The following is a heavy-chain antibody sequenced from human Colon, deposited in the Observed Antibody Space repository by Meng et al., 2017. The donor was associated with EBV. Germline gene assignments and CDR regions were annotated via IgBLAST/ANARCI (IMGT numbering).Heavy chain of an antibody. V-gene: IGHV4-30-4*01. J-gene: IGHJ4*02. CDR3: ARNYYFDY. Sequence: QVRLQVSAPGLVMPSQTLSLTCTASGGSINSGDYYWSWIRQPPGKGLEWIGYIYYTGSTYYNPSLKSRVTISMDTSKNQFSLRLSSVTAADTAVYYCARNYYFDYWGQGTLVTVSS. CDR1: GGSINSGDYY. CDR2: IYYTGST.